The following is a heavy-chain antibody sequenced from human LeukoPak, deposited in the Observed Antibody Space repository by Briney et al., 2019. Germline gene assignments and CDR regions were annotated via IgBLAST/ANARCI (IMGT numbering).Heavy chain of an antibody. D-gene: IGHD5-18*01. CDR2: MNPNSGNT. CDR1: GYTFTSYD. J-gene: IGHJ4*02. CDR3: ARNNKKYSYGVDY. V-gene: IGHV1-8*01. Sequence: ASVKVSCKASGYTFTSYDINWVRQATGQGLEWWGWMNPNSGNTGCAQKFQRRVTMTTSTSISTAYMELSSLRSEDTAVYYCARNNKKYSYGVDYWGQGTLVTVSS.